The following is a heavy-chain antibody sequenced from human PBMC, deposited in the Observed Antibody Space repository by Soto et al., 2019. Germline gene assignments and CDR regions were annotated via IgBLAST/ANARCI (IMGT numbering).Heavy chain of an antibody. Sequence: VKVSCKASGGTFSSYAISWVRQAPGQGLEWMGGIIPIFGTANYAQKFQGRVTITADKSTSTAYMELSSLRSEDTAVYYCARGGAARPSFDYFDYWGQGTLVTVS. CDR1: GGTFSSYA. D-gene: IGHD6-6*01. V-gene: IGHV1-69*06. CDR2: IIPIFGTA. J-gene: IGHJ4*02. CDR3: ARGGAARPSFDYFDY.